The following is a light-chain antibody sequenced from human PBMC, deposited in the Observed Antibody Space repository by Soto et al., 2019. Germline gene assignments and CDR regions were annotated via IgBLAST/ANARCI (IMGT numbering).Light chain of an antibody. Sequence: EIVLTQSPATLSLSPGERATVSCRASRNVNTYLAWYQHKAGQAPRLLIYDASKRATGIPARFSGSGSGTDFPLPISSLEAEDFAVYYFQQRSYWPPWTFGQGTKVEIE. CDR1: RNVNTY. J-gene: IGKJ1*01. CDR3: QQRSYWPPWT. V-gene: IGKV3-11*01. CDR2: DAS.